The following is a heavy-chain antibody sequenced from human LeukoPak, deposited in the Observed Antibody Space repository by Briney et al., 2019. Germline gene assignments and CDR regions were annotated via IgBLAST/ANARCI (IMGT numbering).Heavy chain of an antibody. CDR2: ISYDGNNK. CDR1: GFPFADYA. Sequence: GGSLRLSCAASGFPFADYAMHWVRQAPGKGLEWVALISYDGNNKFYADSVKGRFTLSRDNAKNTLYLQMNSLRAEDTAVYYCARVASSGSGWFKYYYYGMDVWGQGTTATVSS. CDR3: ARVASSGSGWFKYYYYGMDV. J-gene: IGHJ6*02. V-gene: IGHV3-30-3*01. D-gene: IGHD6-19*01.